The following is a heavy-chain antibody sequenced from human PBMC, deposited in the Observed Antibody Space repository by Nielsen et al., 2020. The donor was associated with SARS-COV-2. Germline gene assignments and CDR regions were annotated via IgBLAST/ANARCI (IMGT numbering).Heavy chain of an antibody. D-gene: IGHD3-22*01. V-gene: IGHV1-18*01. CDR2: ISAYNGNT. Sequence: WVRQAPGQGLEWMGWISAYNGNTNYAQKLQGRVTMTTDTSTSTAYMELRSLRSEDTAVYYCARPITYYYDSSGYPDAFDIWGQGTMVTVSS. J-gene: IGHJ3*02. CDR3: ARPITYYYDSSGYPDAFDI.